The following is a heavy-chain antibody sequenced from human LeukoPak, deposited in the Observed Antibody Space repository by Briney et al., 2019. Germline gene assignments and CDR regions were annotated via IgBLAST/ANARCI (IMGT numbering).Heavy chain of an antibody. Sequence: PSETLSLTCTVSGGSISGYYWSWIRQPAGKGLEWIGRIYTSGSTNYNPSLKSRVTMSVDTSKNQFSLKLNSVTAADTAVYYCARVRDDYSWSFDYWGQGTLATASS. CDR2: IYTSGST. D-gene: IGHD5-24*01. V-gene: IGHV4-4*07. CDR1: GGSISGYY. CDR3: ARVRDDYSWSFDY. J-gene: IGHJ4*02.